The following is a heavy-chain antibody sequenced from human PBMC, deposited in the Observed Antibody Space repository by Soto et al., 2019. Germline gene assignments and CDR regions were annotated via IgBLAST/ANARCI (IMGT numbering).Heavy chain of an antibody. J-gene: IGHJ4*02. CDR1: GYTFNTYY. D-gene: IGHD2-21*02. Sequence: QVQLVQSGAEVKKPGASVKVSCKPSGYTFNTYYLHWVRQAPGQALEWMGVIHPSGGGTTYAQKLLGRVPVTRDTSTTTVFMELSSLRSDDTAVYYCARGGHIAVVTASFDYWGQGTLVTVSS. CDR2: IHPSGGGT. CDR3: ARGGHIAVVTASFDY. V-gene: IGHV1-46*02.